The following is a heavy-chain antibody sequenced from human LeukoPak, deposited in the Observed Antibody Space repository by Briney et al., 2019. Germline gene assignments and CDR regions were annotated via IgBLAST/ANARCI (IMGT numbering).Heavy chain of an antibody. CDR3: AGHYNFIYDY. CDR2: INQVGSEI. Sequence: GGSLRLSCEASGFTFIASWMTWIRQAPGKGLEWVATINQVGSEIHYGDSVKGRFTISRDNTKNLVFLQMNGLRAEDTAMYYCAGHYNFIYDYWGQGSLVTVSS. V-gene: IGHV3-7*01. CDR1: GFTFIASW. D-gene: IGHD3-9*01. J-gene: IGHJ4*02.